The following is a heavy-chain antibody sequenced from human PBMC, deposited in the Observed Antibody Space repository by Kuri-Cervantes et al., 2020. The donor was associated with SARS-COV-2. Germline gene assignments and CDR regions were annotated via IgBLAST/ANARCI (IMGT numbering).Heavy chain of an antibody. V-gene: IGHV3-64*02. CDR1: GFTFSNYA. CDR3: ARVSRSGYLDY. Sequence: LSLTCAASGFTFSNYAMYWVRQAPGKGLEYVSAISSNEDSTYYADSVKGRFTMSRDNSKNTLYLQMGSLRAEDMAVYYCARVSRSGYLDYWGQGTLVTVSS. D-gene: IGHD3-3*01. J-gene: IGHJ4*02. CDR2: ISSNEDST.